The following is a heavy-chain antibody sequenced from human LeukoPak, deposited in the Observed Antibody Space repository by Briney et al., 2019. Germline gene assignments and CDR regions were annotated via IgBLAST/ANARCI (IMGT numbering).Heavy chain of an antibody. V-gene: IGHV1-2*02. CDR2: INPNSGGT. D-gene: IGHD2-2*01. CDR1: GYTFTGYY. J-gene: IGHJ5*02. CDR3: ARDRLGYCSSTSCQEAYNWFDP. Sequence: GASVKVSCKASGYTFTGYYMHWVRQAPGQGLEWMGWINPNSGGTNYAQKFQGRVTMTRDTSISTAYMELSRLRSEDTAVYYCARDRLGYCSSTSCQEAYNWFDPWGQGTLVTVSS.